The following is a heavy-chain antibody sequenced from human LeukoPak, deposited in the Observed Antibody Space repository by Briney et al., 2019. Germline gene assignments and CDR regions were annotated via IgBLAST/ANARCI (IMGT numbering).Heavy chain of an antibody. CDR3: ARGPTVTKHDY. J-gene: IGHJ4*02. CDR2: ISASSSAT. CDR1: GLSFSVNA. Sequence: PGGSLRLSCAASGLSFSVNAMNWVRQAPGKGLEWVSYISASSSATYYADPVKGRFTTSRDNARNSLYLQMNSLRAEDTAVYFCARGPTVTKHDYWGQGTLVTVSS. V-gene: IGHV3-48*01. D-gene: IGHD4-17*01.